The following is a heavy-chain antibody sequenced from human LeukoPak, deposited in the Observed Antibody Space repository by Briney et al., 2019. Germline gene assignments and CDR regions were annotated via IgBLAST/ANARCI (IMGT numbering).Heavy chain of an antibody. CDR2: IYHSGST. J-gene: IGHJ4*02. CDR1: GYSISSGYY. V-gene: IGHV4-38-2*02. Sequence: SETLSLTCTGSGYSISSGYYWGWIRQPPGKGLEWIGSIYHSGSTYYNPSLKSRVTISVDTSKNQFSLKLSSVTAADTAVYYCARDRGSSGWYVDYWGQGTPVTVSS. CDR3: ARDRGSSGWYVDY. D-gene: IGHD6-19*01.